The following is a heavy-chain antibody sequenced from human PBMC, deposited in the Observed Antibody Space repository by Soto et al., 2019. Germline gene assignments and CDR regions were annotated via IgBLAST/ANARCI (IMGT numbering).Heavy chain of an antibody. J-gene: IGHJ5*02. CDR2: ISYDGSNK. CDR3: AKDGSSGYTPLDWFDP. V-gene: IGHV3-30*18. Sequence: PGGSLRLSCAASGFTFTIYGMHWVRQAPGKGLEWVAVISYDGSNKYYADSVKGRFTISRDNSKNTLYLQMNSLIAEDTAVYYCAKDGSSGYTPLDWFDPWGQGTLVTVSS. D-gene: IGHD3-22*01. CDR1: GFTFTIYG.